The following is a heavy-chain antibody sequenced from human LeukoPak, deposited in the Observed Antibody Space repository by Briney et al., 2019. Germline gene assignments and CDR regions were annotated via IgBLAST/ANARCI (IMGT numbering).Heavy chain of an antibody. V-gene: IGHV4-61*03. CDR3: ARSQNYYGSGDY. D-gene: IGHD3-10*01. CDR2: IYYTGNT. J-gene: IGHJ4*02. CDR1: GDSVSNGNYY. Sequence: SETLSLTCTVSGDSVSNGNYYWSWLRQPPGKALEWLGYIYYTGNTYYNPSLEGRVTISVDTSKNHFSVKLSSVTAADTAVYYCARSQNYYGSGDYWSQGTLVTVSS.